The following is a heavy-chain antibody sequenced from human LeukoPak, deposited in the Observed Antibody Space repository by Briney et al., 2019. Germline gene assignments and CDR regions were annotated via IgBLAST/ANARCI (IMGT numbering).Heavy chain of an antibody. V-gene: IGHV4-59*08. CDR3: ARRRTTGLSGYMDV. CDR2: IDYSGST. J-gene: IGHJ6*03. D-gene: IGHD2-2*01. CDR1: RGSISIDY. Sequence: PPQTLSLTCTVSRGSISIDYWSWIRQPPGKGLGWIGYIDYSGSTNYNPSLKSRVTISVGTSKNQFSLKLNSVTAADTAVYYCARRRTTGLSGYMDVWGKGTTVTVSS.